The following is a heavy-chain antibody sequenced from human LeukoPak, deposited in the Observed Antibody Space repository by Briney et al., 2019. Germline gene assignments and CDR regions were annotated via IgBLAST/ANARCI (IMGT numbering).Heavy chain of an antibody. CDR2: ISYDGSNK. CDR3: ALTADYYDSSGYYPDY. CDR1: GFMFRSYG. D-gene: IGHD3-22*01. V-gene: IGHV3-30*03. Sequence: GGSLRLSCAASGFMFRSYGMNWVRQAPGKGLEWVAVISYDGSNKYYANSVKGRFTISRDNSKNTLYLQMNSLRAEDTAVYYCALTADYYDSSGYYPDYWGQGTLVTVSS. J-gene: IGHJ4*02.